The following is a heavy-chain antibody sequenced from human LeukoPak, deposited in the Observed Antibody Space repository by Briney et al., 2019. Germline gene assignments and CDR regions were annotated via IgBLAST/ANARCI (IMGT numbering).Heavy chain of an antibody. CDR3: AKEIAAAASSTPLDY. D-gene: IGHD6-13*01. Sequence: PGRSLRLSCAASGFTFSSYGMHWVSQARGKGLEWVAVISYDGSNKYYADSVKGRFTISRDNSKNTLYLQMNSLRAEDTAVYYCAKEIAAAASSTPLDYWGQGTLLTVSS. CDR2: ISYDGSNK. CDR1: GFTFSSYG. J-gene: IGHJ4*02. V-gene: IGHV3-30*18.